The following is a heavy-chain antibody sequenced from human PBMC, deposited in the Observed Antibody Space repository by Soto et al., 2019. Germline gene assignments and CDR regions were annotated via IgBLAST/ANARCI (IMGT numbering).Heavy chain of an antibody. CDR1: GFTFSSYG. V-gene: IGHV3-33*01. CDR2: IWYDGSNK. D-gene: IGHD6-6*01. CDR3: ARDPTPEQLVFDY. J-gene: IGHJ4*02. Sequence: GGSLRLSCAASGFTFSSYGMHWVRQAPGKGLEWVAVIWYDGSNKYYADSVKGRFTISRDNSKNTLYLQMNSLRAEDTAVYYCARDPTPEQLVFDYWGQGTLVTVSS.